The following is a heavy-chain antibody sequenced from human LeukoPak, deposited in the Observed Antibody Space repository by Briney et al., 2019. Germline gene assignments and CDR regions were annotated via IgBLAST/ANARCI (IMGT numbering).Heavy chain of an antibody. D-gene: IGHD6-19*01. Sequence: SVKVSCKASGGTFSSYAISWVRQAPGQGLEWMGGIIPIFGTANYAQKFQGRVTITADESTSTAYMELSSLRSEDTAVYYCARDDGPKEEWVVRIAIYYYGMDVWGKGTTVTVSS. V-gene: IGHV1-69*13. J-gene: IGHJ6*04. CDR1: GGTFSSYA. CDR3: ARDDGPKEEWVVRIAIYYYGMDV. CDR2: IIPIFGTA.